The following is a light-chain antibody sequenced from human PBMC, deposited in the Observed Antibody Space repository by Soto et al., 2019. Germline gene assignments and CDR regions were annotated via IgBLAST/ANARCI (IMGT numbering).Light chain of an antibody. J-gene: IGLJ1*01. V-gene: IGLV2-11*01. Sequence: QSALTQPRSVSGSPGQSVTISCTGTSSDVGDYNYVSWYQQHPGKAPKLMIYDVSKRPSGVPDRFSGSKSGNTASLTTSGLQAEDEADYYCCSYAGSYSLYVFGTGTKVTVL. CDR3: CSYAGSYSLYV. CDR2: DVS. CDR1: SSDVGDYNY.